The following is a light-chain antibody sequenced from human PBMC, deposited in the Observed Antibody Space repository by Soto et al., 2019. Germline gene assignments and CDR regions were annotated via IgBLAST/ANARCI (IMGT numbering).Light chain of an antibody. V-gene: IGLV2-14*01. Sequence: QYALTQPASVSGSPGQSITISCTGTSSDVGGYNYVSWYQQHPGKAPKLMIYDVSNRPSGVSNRFSGSKSGNTASLTISGLQAEDEADYYCSSYTGSVVFGGGTKVTVL. CDR2: DVS. CDR3: SSYTGSVV. CDR1: SSDVGGYNY. J-gene: IGLJ2*01.